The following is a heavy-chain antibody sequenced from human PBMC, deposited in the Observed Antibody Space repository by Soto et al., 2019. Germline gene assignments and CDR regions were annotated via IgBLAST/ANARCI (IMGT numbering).Heavy chain of an antibody. Sequence: QMQLVQSGPEVKKPGTSVKVSCKASGFTFTSSAVQWVRQARGQRLEWIGWIVVGSGNTNYAQKFQERVTITRDMSTSAANMELSSLRSEDTAVYYCASDEGVKGYFDLWGRGTLVTVSS. D-gene: IGHD3-10*01. J-gene: IGHJ2*01. V-gene: IGHV1-58*01. CDR2: IVVGSGNT. CDR3: ASDEGVKGYFDL. CDR1: GFTFTSSA.